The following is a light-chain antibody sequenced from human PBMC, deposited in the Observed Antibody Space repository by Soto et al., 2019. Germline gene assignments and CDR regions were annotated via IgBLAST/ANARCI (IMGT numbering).Light chain of an antibody. Sequence: EIVMTQSPATLSVSPGERATLSCRASQSVSSNLAWYQQKPGQAPRLLIYGASTRATGIPARFSGSGSGTEYILTISSRQSEDFAVYYCQQYNNWPPLTFGGGTKVEIK. CDR1: QSVSSN. J-gene: IGKJ4*01. CDR2: GAS. CDR3: QQYNNWPPLT. V-gene: IGKV3-15*01.